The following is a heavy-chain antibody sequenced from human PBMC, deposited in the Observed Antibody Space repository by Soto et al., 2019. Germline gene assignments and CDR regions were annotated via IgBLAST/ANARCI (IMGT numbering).Heavy chain of an antibody. CDR3: ASYVLTGGYGAFEI. V-gene: IGHV4-4*02. Sequence: QVLLQESGPRLVKASGTLSLTCALSGGSVSSMRWWTWVRQTPGKGLEWIGEIFSKGDTNYNPFLKSRVTISIDKPRNQVSLTLASVTAADTAVYYCASYVLTGGYGAFEIGGQGTVVTFSS. CDR2: IFSKGDT. J-gene: IGHJ3*02. CDR1: GGSVSSMRW. D-gene: IGHD2-15*01.